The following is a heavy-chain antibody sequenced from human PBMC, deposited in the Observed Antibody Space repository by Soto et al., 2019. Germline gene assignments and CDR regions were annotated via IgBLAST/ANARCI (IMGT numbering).Heavy chain of an antibody. D-gene: IGHD3-9*01. CDR2: ISAYNGNT. CDR1: GYTVTSYG. J-gene: IGHJ4*02. Sequence: ASVKVSCKASGYTVTSYGISWARQSPGQGLEWIGWISAYNGNTNYAQKLQGRVTMTRDTSTRIVYMELSLRSEDTAVYYCSRVSPFLTGPDYWGQGTLVTVSS. V-gene: IGHV1-18*01. CDR3: SRVSPFLTGPDY.